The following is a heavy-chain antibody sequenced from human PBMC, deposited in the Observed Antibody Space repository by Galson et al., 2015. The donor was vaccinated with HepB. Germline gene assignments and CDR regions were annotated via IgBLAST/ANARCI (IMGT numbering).Heavy chain of an antibody. J-gene: IGHJ6*01. V-gene: IGHV3-48*01. Sequence: SLRLSCAASGFTFSSYSMNWVRQAPGKGLEWVSYISGSSSSIYYADSVKGRFAISRDNAKKSLSLQMNSLSAEDTAAYYCARVVGDFNYYGMHGGGQGTTVTVSS. CDR2: ISGSSSSI. CDR1: GFTFSSYS. CDR3: ARVVGDFNYYGMHG. D-gene: IGHD2-21*02.